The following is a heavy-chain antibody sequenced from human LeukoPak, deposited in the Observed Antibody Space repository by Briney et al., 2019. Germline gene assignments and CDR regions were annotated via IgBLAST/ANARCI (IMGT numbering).Heavy chain of an antibody. CDR3: ARHRWRRDDQIQDAFDI. Sequence: SETLSLTCTVSGGSISSSSYYWGWIRQPPGTGLEWIGSIYYSGSTYYNPSLKSRVTISVDTSKNQFSLKLSSVTAADTAVYYCARHRWRRDDQIQDAFDIWGHGTMVTVSS. V-gene: IGHV4-39*01. J-gene: IGHJ3*02. D-gene: IGHD5-24*01. CDR2: IYYSGST. CDR1: GGSISSSSYY.